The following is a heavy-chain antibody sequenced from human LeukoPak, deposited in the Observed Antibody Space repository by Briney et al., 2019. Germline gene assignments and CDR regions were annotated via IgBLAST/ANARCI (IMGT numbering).Heavy chain of an antibody. V-gene: IGHV4-38-2*01. D-gene: IGHD2-15*01. J-gene: IGHJ4*02. CDR3: ASPKGYCSGGSCYAH. Sequence: PSETLSLTYAVSGYSISSGYFWGWIRQPPGKGLEWIWRIYHSGSTHYNPSLKSRVTISLDTSKNQFSLKLRSVTAADTAVYYCASPKGYCSGGSCYAHWGQGTLVTVSS. CDR2: IYHSGST. CDR1: GYSISSGYF.